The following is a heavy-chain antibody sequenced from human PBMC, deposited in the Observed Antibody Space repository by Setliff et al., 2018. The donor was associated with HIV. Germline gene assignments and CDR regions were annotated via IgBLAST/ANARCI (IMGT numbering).Heavy chain of an antibody. CDR2: IYTSGST. V-gene: IGHV4-61*02. D-gene: IGHD3-3*01. CDR1: GGSISSSIYY. J-gene: IGHJ4*02. Sequence: SETLSLTCTVSGGSISSSIYYWSWIRQPAGKGLEWIGRIYTSGSTKYNPSLESRVTISVDTSKSQFSLKLSSLTAADTAVYYCASLTTDRFLEWLFVYWGQGTLVTVSS. CDR3: ASLTTDRFLEWLFVY.